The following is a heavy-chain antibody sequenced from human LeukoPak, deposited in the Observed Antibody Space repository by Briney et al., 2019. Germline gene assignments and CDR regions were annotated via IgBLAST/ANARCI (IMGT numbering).Heavy chain of an antibody. CDR2: ISAYNGNT. CDR1: GYTFTSYG. D-gene: IGHD3-10*01. CDR3: ARSMYHLTYYYGSGSYYHFDY. V-gene: IGHV1-18*04. J-gene: IGHJ4*02. Sequence: ASVKVSCKASGYTFTSYGVSGVRQGPGQGREGRGGISAYNGNTNYAQKLQGRVTMTTDTSTSTAYMELRSLRSDDTAVYYCARSMYHLTYYYGSGSYYHFDYWGQGTLVTVSS.